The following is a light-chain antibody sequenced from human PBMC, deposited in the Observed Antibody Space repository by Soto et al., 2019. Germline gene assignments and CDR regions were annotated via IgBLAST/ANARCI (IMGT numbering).Light chain of an antibody. V-gene: IGLV2-14*01. Sequence: QSVLTQPASVSGSPGQSITISCTGTSSDVGGYNYVSWYQQHPGKAPKLIIYEVSNRPSGVSNRFSDSKSGNTASLTISGLQAEDEADYYCSSYTSSSTPVVFGTGTKLTVL. CDR1: SSDVGGYNY. CDR3: SSYTSSSTPVV. J-gene: IGLJ1*01. CDR2: EVS.